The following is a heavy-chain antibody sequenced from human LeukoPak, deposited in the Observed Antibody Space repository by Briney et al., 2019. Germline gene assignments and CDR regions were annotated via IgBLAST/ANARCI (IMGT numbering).Heavy chain of an antibody. Sequence: GASVKVSCKASGYTFTSYGISWVRQAPGQGLEWMGWISAYNGNTNYAQKLQGRVTMTTDTSTSTAYMELRSLRSDDTAVYYCARGKTELDIVVVPAARHNWFDPWGQGTLVTVSS. CDR2: ISAYNGNT. CDR1: GYTFTSYG. CDR3: ARGKTELDIVVVPAARHNWFDP. J-gene: IGHJ5*02. D-gene: IGHD2-2*01. V-gene: IGHV1-18*01.